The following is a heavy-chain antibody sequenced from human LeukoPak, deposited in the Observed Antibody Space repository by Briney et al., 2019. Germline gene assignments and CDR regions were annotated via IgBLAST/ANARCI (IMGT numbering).Heavy chain of an antibody. J-gene: IGHJ6*03. D-gene: IGHD3-9*01. CDR3: ARVCGDILTEYIYFYYYMDV. V-gene: IGHV4-39*06. Sequence: SETLSLTCTLTRGSISSSSYYWGWVRQPPEKGLDWIGNIYYSGSTNYNTSLKSRVTISVDASKNQFPLKLSSVTAADTAVHYCARVCGDILTEYIYFYYYMDVWGKGTTVTVSS. CDR1: RGSISSSSYY. CDR2: IYYSGST.